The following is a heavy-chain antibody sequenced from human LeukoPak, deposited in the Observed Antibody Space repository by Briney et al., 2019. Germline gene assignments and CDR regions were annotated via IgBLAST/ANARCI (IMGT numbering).Heavy chain of an antibody. CDR1: GFTLSSYA. CDR3: AKKSRLIYFHY. J-gene: IGHJ4*02. CDR2: ISGSGGST. D-gene: IGHD2-2*01. Sequence: PGGSLRLSCTVSGFTLSSYAMSWVRQAPGKGLEWVAGISGSGGSTYYAEFVKGRFTISRANYKNTLLLQMNIPRAEDTAAYFWAKKSRLIYFHYWRQGTLVTVSS. V-gene: IGHV3-23*01.